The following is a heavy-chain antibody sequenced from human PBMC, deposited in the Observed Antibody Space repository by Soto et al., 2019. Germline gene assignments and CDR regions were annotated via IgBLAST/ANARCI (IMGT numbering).Heavy chain of an antibody. CDR1: GYTFSDYF. CDR3: ARIKWGLDYYSGMDV. D-gene: IGHD1-26*01. CDR2: INPKTAAT. J-gene: IGHJ6*02. V-gene: IGHV1-2*02. Sequence: QVPLVQSGAEVRKSGASVKVSCKASGYTFSDYFIQWLRQAPGQGLEWVAWINPKTAATNYAKKLQDRVTVTRDTSFSTAYLELTRLRPDYTSIYYCARIKWGLDYYSGMDVWGQGTAVSVSS.